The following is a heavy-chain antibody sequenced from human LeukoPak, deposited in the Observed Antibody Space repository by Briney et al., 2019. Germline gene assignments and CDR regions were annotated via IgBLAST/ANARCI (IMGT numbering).Heavy chain of an antibody. CDR1: GGSFSGYY. CDR3: ARGGILTGYYNRRKYYFDY. V-gene: IGHV4-34*01. J-gene: IGHJ4*02. D-gene: IGHD3-9*01. CDR2: INHSGST. Sequence: SETLSLTCAVYGGSFSGYYWIWIRQPPGKGLEWIGEINHSGSTNYNPSLKSRVTISVNTSKNKFSLKLSSVTAADTAVYYCARGGILTGYYNRRKYYFDYWGQGTLVTVSS.